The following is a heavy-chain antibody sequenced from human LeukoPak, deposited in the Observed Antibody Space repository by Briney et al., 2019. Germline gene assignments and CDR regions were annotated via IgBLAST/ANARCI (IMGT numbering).Heavy chain of an antibody. V-gene: IGHV3-23*01. CDR1: GGSISSGGYY. D-gene: IGHD3-16*01. CDR2: ISGSGGST. CDR3: AKDPLIMITFGGPIWY. Sequence: LSLTCTVSGGSISSGGYYWSWIRQPPGKGLEWVSAISGSGGSTYYADSVKGRFTISRDNSKNTLYLQMNSLRAEDAAVYYCAKDPLIMITFGGPIWYWGQGTLVTVSS. J-gene: IGHJ4*02.